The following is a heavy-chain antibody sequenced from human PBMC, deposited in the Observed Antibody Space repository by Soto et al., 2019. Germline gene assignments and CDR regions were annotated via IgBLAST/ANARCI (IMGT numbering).Heavy chain of an antibody. CDR1: GFTFDDYA. CDR3: AKDILFGETSYYYGMDV. CDR2: FSWNSARI. V-gene: IGHV3-9*01. J-gene: IGHJ6*02. D-gene: IGHD3-10*01. Sequence: EVQLVESGGGLVQPGRSLRLSCGASGFTFDDYAMHWVRQAPGKGLEWVSGFSWNSARIDYADSVKGRFTVSRDNAKNSLYLQMNSLRAEDTALYFCAKDILFGETSYYYGMDVWGQGTTVTVSS.